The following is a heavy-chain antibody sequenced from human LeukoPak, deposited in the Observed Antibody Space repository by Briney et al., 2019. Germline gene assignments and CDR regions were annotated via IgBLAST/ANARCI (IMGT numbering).Heavy chain of an antibody. CDR3: AKYSIAAAGLFDY. CDR1: GFTFSSYW. D-gene: IGHD6-13*01. V-gene: IGHV3-74*01. Sequence: PGGSLRLSCAASGFTFSSYWMHWVRQAPGKGLVWVSRINTDGSSTSYADSVKGRFTISRDNSKNTLYLQMNSLRAEDTAVYYCAKYSIAAAGLFDYWGQGTLVTVSS. CDR2: INTDGSST. J-gene: IGHJ4*02.